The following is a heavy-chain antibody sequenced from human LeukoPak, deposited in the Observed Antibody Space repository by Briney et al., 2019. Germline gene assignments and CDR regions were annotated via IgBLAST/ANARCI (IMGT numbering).Heavy chain of an antibody. CDR1: GFTFSSYD. Sequence: GGSLRLSCAASGFTFSSYDMSWVRQAPRKGLEWVSAISGSGANTYDADSVKGRFTISRGNSKNTLYLQMNSLRAEDTAVYYCAKDSNRGVWGSYRSYDYWGQGTLVTVSS. V-gene: IGHV3-23*01. CDR3: AKDSNRGVWGSYRSYDY. J-gene: IGHJ4*02. D-gene: IGHD3-16*01. CDR2: ISGSGANT.